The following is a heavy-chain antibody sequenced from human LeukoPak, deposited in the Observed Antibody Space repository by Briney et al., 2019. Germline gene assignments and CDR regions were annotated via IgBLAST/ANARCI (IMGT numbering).Heavy chain of an antibody. CDR2: ISSSGSTI. Sequence: LSLTCTVSGGSISSGAYYYMNWIRQAPGKGLEWLSYISSSGSTIYYADSVKGRFTISRDNAKNSLYLQMNSLRAEDTAVYYCARSSSGWYVEYFDYWGQGTLVTVSS. D-gene: IGHD6-19*01. CDR1: GGSISSGAYYY. J-gene: IGHJ4*02. CDR3: ARSSSGWYVEYFDY. V-gene: IGHV3-11*01.